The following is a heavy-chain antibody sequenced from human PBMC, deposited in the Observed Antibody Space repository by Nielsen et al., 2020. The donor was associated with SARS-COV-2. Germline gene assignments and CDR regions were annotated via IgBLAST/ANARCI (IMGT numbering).Heavy chain of an antibody. J-gene: IGHJ3*02. Sequence: SVKVSCKASGGTFSSYAISWVRQAPGQGLEWMGWISAYNGNTNYAQKLQGRVTMTTDTSTSTAYMELRSLRSDDTAVYYCALGYCSSTSCYVVDAFDIWGQGTMVTVSS. V-gene: IGHV1-18*01. CDR3: ALGYCSSTSCYVVDAFDI. CDR2: ISAYNGNT. D-gene: IGHD2-2*03. CDR1: GGTFSSYA.